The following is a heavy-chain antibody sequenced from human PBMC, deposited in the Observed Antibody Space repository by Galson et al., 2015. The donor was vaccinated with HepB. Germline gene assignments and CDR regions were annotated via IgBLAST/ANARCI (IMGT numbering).Heavy chain of an antibody. CDR2: IKQDGSEK. CDR3: ARDNSRRQQLVLGLEY. V-gene: IGHV3-7*01. CDR1: GFTFSSYW. D-gene: IGHD6-13*01. J-gene: IGHJ4*02. Sequence: SLRLSCAASGFTFSSYWMSWVRQAPGKGLEWVANIKQDGSEKYYVDSVKGRFTISRDNAKNSLYLQMNSLRAEDTAVYYCARDNSRRQQLVLGLEYWGQGTLVTVSS.